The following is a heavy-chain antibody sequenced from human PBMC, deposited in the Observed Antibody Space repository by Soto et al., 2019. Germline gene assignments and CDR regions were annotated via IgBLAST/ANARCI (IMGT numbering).Heavy chain of an antibody. Sequence: QLQLQESGSGLVKPSQTLSLTCAVSGDSISSGGYSWTWIRQPPGKGLEWIGHIYQSGSTLYDPSVVSGGATSVDKSRVLFALALRSVTASDTAVYYCARDTRDRYYFKYWGLGILVTVSS. CDR1: GDSISSGGYS. D-gene: IGHD1-26*01. V-gene: IGHV4-30-2*01. CDR3: ARDTRDRYYFKY. J-gene: IGHJ4*02. CDR2: IYQSGST.